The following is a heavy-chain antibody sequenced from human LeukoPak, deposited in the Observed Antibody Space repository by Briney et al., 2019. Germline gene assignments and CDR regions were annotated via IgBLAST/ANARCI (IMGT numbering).Heavy chain of an antibody. J-gene: IGHJ6*03. Sequence: PGGSLRLSCAASGFTFSYYGMHWVRQIPGKGLEWVAFIYYDGSEENYADSVKGRFTISRDDSKNTLYLQMNSLRPEDSAVYYCAKASPGYKYYYMDVWGKGTTVTFSS. V-gene: IGHV3-30*02. CDR1: GFTFSYYG. CDR3: AKASPGYKYYYMDV. CDR2: IYYDGSEE.